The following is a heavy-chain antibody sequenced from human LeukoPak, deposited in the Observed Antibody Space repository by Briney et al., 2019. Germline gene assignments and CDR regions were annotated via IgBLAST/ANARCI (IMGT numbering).Heavy chain of an antibody. CDR2: ISYDGSNK. CDR1: GFTFSSYA. J-gene: IGHJ4*02. D-gene: IGHD5-24*01. V-gene: IGHV3-30-3*01. Sequence: PGRSLRLSCAASGFTFSSYAMHWVRQAPGKGLEWVAVISYDGSNKYYADSVKGRFTISRDNSKNTLYLQMNSLRAEDTAVYYCAKDPFEMRWPEALIDYWGQGTLVTVSS. CDR3: AKDPFEMRWPEALIDY.